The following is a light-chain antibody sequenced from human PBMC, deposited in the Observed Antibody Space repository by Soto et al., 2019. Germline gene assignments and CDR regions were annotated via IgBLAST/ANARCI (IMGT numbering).Light chain of an antibody. CDR1: QSVTNNY. J-gene: IGKJ5*01. V-gene: IGKV3-20*01. CDR2: GAS. Sequence: EIVLTQSPGTLSLSPGERATLSCRASQSVTNNYLAWYQQKLGQAPRLLIDGASSRETGVPDRFSGTGSGTECTLTISRLEPEDFAVFYCQQYGNSTITFGQGTRLEIK. CDR3: QQYGNSTIT.